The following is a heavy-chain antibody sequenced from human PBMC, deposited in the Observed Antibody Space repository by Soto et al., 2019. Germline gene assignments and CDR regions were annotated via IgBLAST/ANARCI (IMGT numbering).Heavy chain of an antibody. J-gene: IGHJ5*02. V-gene: IGHV3-21*01. CDR1: GFTFRSFT. CDR2: ISSNSAYI. Sequence: GGSLRLSCAASGFTFRSFTMNWVRQAPGKGLEWVSTISSNSAYIYYTDALRGRFTISRDNAKNSLHLQMNSLRAEDTAVYYCTRDTSRDSSARGWFDPWGPGTLVTVSS. CDR3: TRDTSRDSSARGWFDP. D-gene: IGHD6-13*01.